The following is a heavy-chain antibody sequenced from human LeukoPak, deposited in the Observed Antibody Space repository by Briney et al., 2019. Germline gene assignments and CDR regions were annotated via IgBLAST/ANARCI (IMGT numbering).Heavy chain of an antibody. CDR1: GGSITSSGHS. D-gene: IGHD4-23*01. CDR2: IYYTGRT. Sequence: PSETLSLTCTVSGGSITSSGHSWGWIRQPPGKGLEWTGTIYYTGRTYYNPSLQSRITISVDTSRNQFSLKLSSVTAADTAVYYCARITVVKNAADYWGQGTLVTVSS. CDR3: ARITVVKNAADY. J-gene: IGHJ4*02. V-gene: IGHV4-39*01.